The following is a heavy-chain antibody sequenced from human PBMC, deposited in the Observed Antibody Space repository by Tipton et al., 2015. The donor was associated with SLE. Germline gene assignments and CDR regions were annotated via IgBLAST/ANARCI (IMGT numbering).Heavy chain of an antibody. CDR1: GGSISSSGHY. Sequence: TLSLTCTVSGGSISSSGHYWGWIRQPPGKGLEWIGGIYYSVATHYNPSLKSRVTISADTSKNQFSLRLTSVTAADTAVYYCAKYASGTMFEYWGQGTLVTVSS. CDR2: IYYSVAT. CDR3: AKYASGTMFEY. D-gene: IGHD3-10*01. J-gene: IGHJ4*02. V-gene: IGHV4-39*01.